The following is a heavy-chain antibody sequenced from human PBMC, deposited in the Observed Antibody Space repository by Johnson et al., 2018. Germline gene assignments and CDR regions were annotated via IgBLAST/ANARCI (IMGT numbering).Heavy chain of an antibody. V-gene: IGHV3-66*01. J-gene: IGHJ6*02. CDR3: TRWTIGWTYYYYYGMDV. CDR1: GFTVSSNY. CDR2: IYSGGST. D-gene: IGHD6-19*01. Sequence: VQLVQSGGGLVQXGGSXRLXCAASGFTVSSNYMSWVRQAPGKGLEWVSVIYSGGSTYYADSVKGRFTISRDNSKNTLYLQMNSLKTEDTAVYYCTRWTIGWTYYYYYGMDVWGQGTTVTVYS.